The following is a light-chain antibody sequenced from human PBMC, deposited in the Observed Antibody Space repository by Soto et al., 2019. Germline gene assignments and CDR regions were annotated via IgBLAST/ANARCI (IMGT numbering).Light chain of an antibody. J-gene: IGLJ1*01. CDR3: CSYAGSYTFARNV. CDR2: DVS. V-gene: IGLV2-11*01. Sequence: QSARTQPRSVSGSPGQSVTISCTGTSSDVAIYNYISWYQQHPGEAPKLMIHDVSERPSGVPDRFSGSKSGNTASLTISGLQAEDEADYYCCSYAGSYTFARNVFGTGTKVTV. CDR1: SSDVAIYNY.